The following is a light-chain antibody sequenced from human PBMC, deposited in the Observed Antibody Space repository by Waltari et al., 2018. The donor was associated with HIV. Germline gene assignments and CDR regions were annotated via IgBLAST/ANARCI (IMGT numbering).Light chain of an antibody. CDR2: AAS. CDR3: QQLNSYLRT. CDR1: QGITSY. Sequence: DIQLTQSPSFLSASVGDRVTITCRASQGITSYLAWYQQKPGKAPKLLIYAASTLQSGVPSRFSGSGSGTEFTLTISSLQPEDCATYDCQQLNSYLRTFGQGTRLEIK. V-gene: IGKV1-9*01. J-gene: IGKJ5*01.